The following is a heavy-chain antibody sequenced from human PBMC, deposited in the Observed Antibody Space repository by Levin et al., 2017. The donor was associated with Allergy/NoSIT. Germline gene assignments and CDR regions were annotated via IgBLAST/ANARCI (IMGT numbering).Heavy chain of an antibody. D-gene: IGHD3-10*01. J-gene: IGHJ4*02. Sequence: GESLKISCEASGFTFNTYWMSWVRPAPGKGPEWVANIKEDGSENSSVYSVNGRFTISRDNAKNSVYLQMNSVRDEDTAVYHCTTGFGRFAYWGQGTLVTVSS. V-gene: IGHV3-7*01. CDR2: IKEDGSEN. CDR3: TTGFGRFAY. CDR1: GFTFNTYW.